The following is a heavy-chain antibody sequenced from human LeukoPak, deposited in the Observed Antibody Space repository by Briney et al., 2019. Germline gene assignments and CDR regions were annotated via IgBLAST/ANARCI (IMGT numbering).Heavy chain of an antibody. D-gene: IGHD6-6*01. J-gene: IGHJ4*02. CDR1: GFTFNNFG. CDR3: AKDVGGSSFFDY. Sequence: GGSLRLSCAASGFTFNNFGMAWVRQAPGKGPEWVSTISGGGRNTHYADSVKGRFAISRDNSMSMLFLQMSSLRVEDTALYYCAKDVGGSSFFDYWGQGISVTVSS. CDR2: ISGGGRNT. V-gene: IGHV3-23*01.